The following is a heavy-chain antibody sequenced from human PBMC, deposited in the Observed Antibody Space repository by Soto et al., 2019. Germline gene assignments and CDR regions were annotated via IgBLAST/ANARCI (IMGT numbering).Heavy chain of an antibody. Sequence: SETLSLTCSVSGASVSNKTYYWSWIRQPPGKRLEWLGYVYYSGTTNYTPSLKGRVTMSVDLSKNQFSLRLTSVTAADTALYYCARTTAVPNSLRSRYFFGSWGQGTLVTVSS. D-gene: IGHD4-17*01. CDR2: VYYSGTT. V-gene: IGHV4-61*01. CDR3: ARTTAVPNSLRSRYFFGS. CDR1: GASVSNKTYY. J-gene: IGHJ4*02.